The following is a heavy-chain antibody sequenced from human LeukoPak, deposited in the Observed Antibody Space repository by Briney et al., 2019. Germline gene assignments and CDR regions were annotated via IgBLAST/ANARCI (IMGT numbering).Heavy chain of an antibody. CDR3: ARDHSSSWYGAFDI. J-gene: IGHJ3*02. V-gene: IGHV4-34*01. D-gene: IGHD6-13*01. Sequence: PSETLSLTCAVYGGSFSGYYWSWIRQPPGKGLEWIGEINHSGSTNYNPSLKSRVTISVDTSKNQFSLKLSSVTAADTAVYYCARDHSSSWYGAFDIWGQGTMVTVSS. CDR2: INHSGST. CDR1: GGSFSGYY.